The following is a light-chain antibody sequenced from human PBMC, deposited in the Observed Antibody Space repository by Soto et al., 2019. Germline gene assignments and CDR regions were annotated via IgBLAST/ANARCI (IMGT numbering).Light chain of an antibody. J-gene: IGLJ3*02. CDR3: AAWDDSLNGLV. V-gene: IGLV1-44*01. CDR2: NNK. CDR1: RSNIGSNL. Sequence: QSVLTQPPSASGTPGQRVTISCSGSRSNIGSNLVNWYQQLPGTAPKLLMYNNKQRPSGVPDRFSGSKSGTSASLAISGLQSEDEADYHCAAWDDSLNGLVFGGGTKLTVL.